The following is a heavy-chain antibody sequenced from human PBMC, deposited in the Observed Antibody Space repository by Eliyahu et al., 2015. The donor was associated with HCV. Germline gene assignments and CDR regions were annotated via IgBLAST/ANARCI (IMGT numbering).Heavy chain of an antibody. V-gene: IGHV3-23*01. CDR3: AKGPYYGDILLDY. Sequence: AASGFTFSNYAMSWVRQAPGKGLEWVSAISGSGGSTYYADSVKGRFTISRDSSKNTLYLQMNSLRAEDTAVYYCAKGPYYGDILLDYWGQGTLVTVSS. J-gene: IGHJ4*02. CDR1: GFTFSNYA. D-gene: IGHD4-17*01. CDR2: ISGSGGST.